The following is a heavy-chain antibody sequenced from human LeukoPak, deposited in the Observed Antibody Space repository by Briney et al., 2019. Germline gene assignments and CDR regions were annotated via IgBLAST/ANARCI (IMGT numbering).Heavy chain of an antibody. CDR3: ARVPRFWSGYTYYYYYYMDV. Sequence: PGGSLRLSCAASGFTFSDYYMSWIRQAPGKGLEWVSYISSSGSTIYYADSVKGRFTISRDNAKNSLYLQMNSLRAEDTAVYYCARVPRFWSGYTYYYYYYMDVWGKGTTVTVSS. V-gene: IGHV3-11*04. D-gene: IGHD3-3*01. CDR1: GFTFSDYY. CDR2: ISSSGSTI. J-gene: IGHJ6*03.